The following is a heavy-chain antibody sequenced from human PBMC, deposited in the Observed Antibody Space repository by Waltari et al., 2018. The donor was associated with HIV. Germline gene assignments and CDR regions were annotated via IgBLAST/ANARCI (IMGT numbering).Heavy chain of an antibody. CDR2: ISYDGSNK. Sequence: QVQLVESGGGVVQPGRSLRLSCAASGFPFSRHAMHGVRQAPGKGLEWVAVISYDGSNKYYADSVKGRFTISRDNSKNTLYLQMNSLRAEDTAVYYCARDPDYYDSSGYVDYWGQGTLVTVSS. V-gene: IGHV3-30*04. J-gene: IGHJ4*02. D-gene: IGHD3-22*01. CDR3: ARDPDYYDSSGYVDY. CDR1: GFPFSRHA.